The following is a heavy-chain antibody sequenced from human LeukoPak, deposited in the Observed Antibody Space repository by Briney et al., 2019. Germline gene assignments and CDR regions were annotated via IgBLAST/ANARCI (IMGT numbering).Heavy chain of an antibody. D-gene: IGHD6-13*01. CDR3: ARDRGDLRGAAGYNWFDP. CDR1: GGSISSYY. Sequence: SETLSLTCTVSGGSISSYYWSWIRQPPGKGLEWIGYIYYSGSTNYNPSLKSRVTISVDTSKNQFSLKLSSVTAADTAVYYCARDRGDLRGAAGYNWFDPWGQGTLVTVSS. CDR2: IYYSGST. V-gene: IGHV4-59*01. J-gene: IGHJ5*02.